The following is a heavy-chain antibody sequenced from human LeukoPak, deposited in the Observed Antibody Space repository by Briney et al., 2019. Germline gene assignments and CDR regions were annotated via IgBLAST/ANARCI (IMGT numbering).Heavy chain of an antibody. CDR2: ISWNSGSI. J-gene: IGHJ3*02. D-gene: IGHD3-3*01. CDR1: GFTFDDYA. V-gene: IGHV3-9*01. Sequence: GRSLRLSCAASGFTFDDYAMHWVRQAPGKGLEWVSGISWNSGSIGCADSVKGRFTISRDNAKNSLYLQMNSLRAEDTALYYCAKDISITIFGVVSSHAFDIWGQGTMVTVSS. CDR3: AKDISITIFGVVSSHAFDI.